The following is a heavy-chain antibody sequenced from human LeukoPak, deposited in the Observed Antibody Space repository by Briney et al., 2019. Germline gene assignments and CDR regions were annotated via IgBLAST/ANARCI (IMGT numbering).Heavy chain of an antibody. D-gene: IGHD3-22*01. Sequence: GGSLRLSCAASGFDFSSYEMNWVRQAPGKGLEWVSYISNSGRSKYYADSVKGRFTISRDNIKNILYLQTDSLRAEDTAVYYCARDRRFYYDSSDNDAFDIWGQGTMVTVSS. CDR2: ISNSGRSK. J-gene: IGHJ3*02. V-gene: IGHV3-48*03. CDR1: GFDFSSYE. CDR3: ARDRRFYYDSSDNDAFDI.